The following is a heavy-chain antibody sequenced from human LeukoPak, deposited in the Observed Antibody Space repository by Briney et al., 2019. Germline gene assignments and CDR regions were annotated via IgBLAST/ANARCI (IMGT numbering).Heavy chain of an antibody. V-gene: IGHV3-48*04. CDR1: GFTFSSYG. CDR3: ARDRSYGDYVFDY. D-gene: IGHD4-17*01. Sequence: PGGSLRLSCAASGFTFSSYGMTWVRQAPGKGLEWVSYISSSSSTIYYADSVKGRFTISRDNAKNSLYLQMNSLRAEDTAVYYCARDRSYGDYVFDYWGQGTLVTVSS. CDR2: ISSSSSTI. J-gene: IGHJ4*02.